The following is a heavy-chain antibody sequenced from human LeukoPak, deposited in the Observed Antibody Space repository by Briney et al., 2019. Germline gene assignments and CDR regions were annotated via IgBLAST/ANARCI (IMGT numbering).Heavy chain of an antibody. CDR3: VRGRYSSGWFKDKNWFDP. CDR2: IYHSGTT. Sequence: PSETLSLTCTVSGGSISSYYWSWIRQPPGKGLEWIAYIYHSGTTYYNPSLKSRATISVDTSENQFSLKLSSVTAADTAVYYCVRGRYSSGWFKDKNWFDPWGQGIPVTVSS. D-gene: IGHD6-19*01. CDR1: GGSISSYY. V-gene: IGHV4-59*12. J-gene: IGHJ5*02.